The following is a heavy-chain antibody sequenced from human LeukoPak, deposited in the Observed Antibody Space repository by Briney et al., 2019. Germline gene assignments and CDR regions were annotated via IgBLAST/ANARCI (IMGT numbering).Heavy chain of an antibody. J-gene: IGHJ4*02. CDR2: VDPDDGET. CDR3: ATDLAGDYFDY. D-gene: IGHD3-16*01. V-gene: IGHV1-69-2*01. Sequence: ATVKISCKVSGYIFTAYFIHWVQQAPGKGLEWLGLVDPDDGETQYADNFQGRVTITADTSTDTAYMELSSLTSDDTAVYYCATDLAGDYFDYWGQGTLVTVSS. CDR1: GYIFTAYF.